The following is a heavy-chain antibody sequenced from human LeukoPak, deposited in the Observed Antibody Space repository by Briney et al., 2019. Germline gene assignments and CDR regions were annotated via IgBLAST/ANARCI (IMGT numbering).Heavy chain of an antibody. D-gene: IGHD6-19*01. J-gene: IGHJ4*02. Sequence: ASVKVSCKASGYTFIDYYMHWVRQAPGQGLEWMGRINPNSGGTNYAQKFQGKATMTRDTSIATAYMELNRLTSDDTAVYYCARGEGYTSGWFLDYWGQGTLVTVSS. CDR2: INPNSGGT. CDR1: GYTFIDYY. CDR3: ARGEGYTSGWFLDY. V-gene: IGHV1-2*06.